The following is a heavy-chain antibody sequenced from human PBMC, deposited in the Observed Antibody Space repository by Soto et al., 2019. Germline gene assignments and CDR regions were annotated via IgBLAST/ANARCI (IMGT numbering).Heavy chain of an antibody. CDR2: IYYSGST. Sequence: SETLSLTCTVSGGSISSYYWSWIRQPPGKGLEWIGYIYYSGSTNHNPSLKSRVTISVDTSKNQFSLKLSSVTAADTAVYYCARGGAAGAYGMDVWGQGTTVTVSS. CDR3: ARGGAAGAYGMDV. CDR1: GGSISSYY. D-gene: IGHD6-13*01. J-gene: IGHJ6*02. V-gene: IGHV4-59*01.